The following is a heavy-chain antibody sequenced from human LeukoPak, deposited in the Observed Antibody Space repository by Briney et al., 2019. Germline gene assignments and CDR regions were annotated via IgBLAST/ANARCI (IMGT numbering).Heavy chain of an antibody. V-gene: IGHV4-4*09. CDR2: IYTSGST. CDR1: GGSISSYY. Sequence: SETLSLTCTVSGGSISSYYWSWIRQPPGKGLEWIGYIYTSGSTNYNPSLKSRVTISVDTSKNQFSLKLSSVTAADTAVYYCARLLSSSFPYYYYYMDVRGKGTTVTVSS. J-gene: IGHJ6*03. CDR3: ARLLSSSFPYYYYYMDV. D-gene: IGHD6-6*01.